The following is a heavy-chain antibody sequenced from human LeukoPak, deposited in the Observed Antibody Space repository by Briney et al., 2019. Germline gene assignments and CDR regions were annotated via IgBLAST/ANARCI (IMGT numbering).Heavy chain of an antibody. J-gene: IGHJ6*02. CDR3: ARDAVDTANAV. CDR1: GFTFTTYW. D-gene: IGHD5-18*01. CDR2: INSDGSIT. Sequence: GGSLRLSCAASGFTFTTYWMHWVRQAPGKGLVWVSHINSDGSITSYADSVKGRFTISRDNAKNTLYPQMNSLRAEDTAVYYCARDAVDTANAVWGQGTTVTVSS. V-gene: IGHV3-74*01.